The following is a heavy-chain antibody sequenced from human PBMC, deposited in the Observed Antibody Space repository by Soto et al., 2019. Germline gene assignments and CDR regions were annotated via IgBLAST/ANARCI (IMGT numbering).Heavy chain of an antibody. CDR3: ARIPRSYSGSYTYFDY. Sequence: SGPTLVNPTQTLTLTCTFSGFSLTTSGMCVSWIRQPPGKALEWLARIDWDDDKYYSTSLKTRLTISKDTSKNQVVLTMTNMDPVDTATYYCARIPRSYSGSYTYFDYWGQGALVTVSS. D-gene: IGHD1-26*01. CDR2: IDWDDDK. V-gene: IGHV2-70*11. CDR1: GFSLTTSGMC. J-gene: IGHJ4*02.